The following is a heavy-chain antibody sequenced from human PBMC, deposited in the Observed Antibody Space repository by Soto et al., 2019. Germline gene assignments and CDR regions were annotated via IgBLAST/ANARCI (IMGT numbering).Heavy chain of an antibody. J-gene: IGHJ6*02. V-gene: IGHV1-69*13. CDR2: IIPIFGTA. CDR3: ASRSGFCSSTSSCKGTMDV. D-gene: IGHD2-2*03. CDR1: GGTFSSYA. Sequence: SVKVSCKASGGTFSSYAVSWVRQAPGQGLEWMGGIIPIFGTANYAQKFQGRVTITADESTSTAYMELSSLRSEDTAVYYCASRSGFCSSTSSCKGTMDVWGQGTTVTVSS.